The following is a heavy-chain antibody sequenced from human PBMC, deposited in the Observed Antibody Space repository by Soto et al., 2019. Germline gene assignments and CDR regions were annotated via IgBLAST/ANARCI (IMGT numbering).Heavy chain of an antibody. J-gene: IGHJ3*02. CDR1: GYSFTSYW. D-gene: IGHD3-22*01. V-gene: IGHV5-51*01. CDR3: ARNTGPYDSYAFDI. Sequence: GDSLKISFKGSGYSFTSYWIGWVRQMPGKGLEWMGIIYPGDSDTRYSPSFQGQVTISADKSISTAYLQWSGLKASDTAMYYCARNTGPYDSYAFDIWGQGTMVTVSS. CDR2: IYPGDSDT.